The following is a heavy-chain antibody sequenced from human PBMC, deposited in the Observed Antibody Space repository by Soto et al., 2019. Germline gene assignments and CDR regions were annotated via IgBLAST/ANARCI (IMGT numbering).Heavy chain of an antibody. CDR2: IYHSGST. V-gene: IGHV4-30-2*01. D-gene: IGHD2-2*02. Sequence: KPSETLSLTCAVSGGSISSGGYSWSWIRQPPGKGLEWIGYIYHSGSTYYNPSLKGRVTISVDRSKNQFSLKLSSVTAADTAVYYCARVACSSTSCYTGNNWFDPWGQGTLVTVSS. CDR3: ARVACSSTSCYTGNNWFDP. J-gene: IGHJ5*02. CDR1: GGSISSGGYS.